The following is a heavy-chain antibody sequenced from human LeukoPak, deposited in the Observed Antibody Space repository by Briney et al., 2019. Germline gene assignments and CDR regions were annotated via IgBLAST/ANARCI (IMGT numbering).Heavy chain of an antibody. J-gene: IGHJ4*02. CDR3: ARLRGPGIAVAGTFDY. V-gene: IGHV4-34*01. Sequence: SETLSLTCAVYGGSFSGYYWSWIRQPPGKGLEWIGEINHSGSTNYNPSLKSRVTISVDTSKNQFSLKLSSATAADTAVYYCARLRGPGIAVAGTFDYWGRGTLVTVSS. D-gene: IGHD6-19*01. CDR1: GGSFSGYY. CDR2: INHSGST.